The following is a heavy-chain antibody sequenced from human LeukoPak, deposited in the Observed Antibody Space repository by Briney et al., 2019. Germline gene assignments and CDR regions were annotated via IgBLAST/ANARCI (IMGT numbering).Heavy chain of an antibody. CDR3: ARHPTTFGRVIWGMNY. CDR1: GGSISSYS. V-gene: IGHV4-59*08. J-gene: IGHJ4*02. Sequence: KPSETLSLTCIVSGGSISSYSWNWIRQSPGKGLEWVGYISHSGTTSYNSSLKSRVTISVDTSKNQLSLKLTSVTAADTAVYYCARHPTTFGRVIWGMNYWGQGALVTVSS. D-gene: IGHD3-16*01. CDR2: ISHSGTT.